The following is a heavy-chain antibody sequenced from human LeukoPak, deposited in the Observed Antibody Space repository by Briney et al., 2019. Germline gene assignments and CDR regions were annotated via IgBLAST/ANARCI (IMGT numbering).Heavy chain of an antibody. J-gene: IGHJ4*02. CDR2: VNPTSGGT. CDR3: ARVVVRDANNYKDY. D-gene: IGHD5-24*01. CDR1: GYTFTGYY. Sequence: ASVKVSCKASGYTFTGYYMHWVRQAPGQGLEWMGWVNPTSGGTNYAQKFQGRVTMTRDTSISTAYMELSRPRSDDTAVYYCARVVVRDANNYKDYWGQGTLVTVSS. V-gene: IGHV1-2*02.